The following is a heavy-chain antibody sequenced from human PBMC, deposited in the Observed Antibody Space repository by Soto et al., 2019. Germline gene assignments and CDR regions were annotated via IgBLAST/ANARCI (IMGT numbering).Heavy chain of an antibody. V-gene: IGHV3-11*05. D-gene: IGHD5-12*01. CDR2: ISGSSHDT. Sequence: PGGSLRLSCAASGFTFSDHYMNWIRQSPGKGLEWVSYISGSSHDTNYADSVKGRFTISRDNAKNSLYLEMNSLRDEDTAIYYCARVARLADYWGQGTLVTVSS. CDR3: ARVARLADY. CDR1: GFTFSDHY. J-gene: IGHJ4*02.